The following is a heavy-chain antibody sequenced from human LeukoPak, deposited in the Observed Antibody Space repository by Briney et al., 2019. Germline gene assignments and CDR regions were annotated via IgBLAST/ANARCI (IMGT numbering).Heavy chain of an antibody. V-gene: IGHV3-48*03. CDR2: ISSSAGTR. D-gene: IGHD6-13*01. J-gene: IGHJ4*02. Sequence: PGGSLRLSCAASGFTFSSSEMNWVRQAPGKGLEWVPYISSSAGTRYYADSVKGRFTISRDNAKNSLYLQMNSLTAEDTAVYYCVRADGYTTTWYLDYRGQGTLVTVSS. CDR3: VRADGYTTTWYLDY. CDR1: GFTFSSSE.